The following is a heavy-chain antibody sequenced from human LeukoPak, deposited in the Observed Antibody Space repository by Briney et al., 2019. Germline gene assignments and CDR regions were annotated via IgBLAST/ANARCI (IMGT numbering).Heavy chain of an antibody. J-gene: IGHJ4*02. CDR1: GGSISKYY. CDR3: ARSDNYGSGTFSPFDY. V-gene: IGHV4-59*08. CDR2: IYYSGST. D-gene: IGHD3-10*01. Sequence: PSETLSLTCTVSGGSISKYYWNWIRQSPGEGLEWIGYIYYSGSTSYKPSLESRVTISVDTSRNQFSLTLSSGTAADTAVYYCARSDNYGSGTFSPFDYWGQGTLVTVSS.